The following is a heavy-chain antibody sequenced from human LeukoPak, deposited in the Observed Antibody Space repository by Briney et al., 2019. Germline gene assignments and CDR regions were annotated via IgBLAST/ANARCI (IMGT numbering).Heavy chain of an antibody. J-gene: IGHJ4*02. CDR3: AKSTSPLGYCSGGRCFFDY. CDR1: GFTFSSYG. D-gene: IGHD2-15*01. CDR2: ISYDGSFK. Sequence: GGSLRLSCAASGFTFSSYGMHWVRQAPGKGLEWVTVISYDGSFKYYADSVKGRFTIPRDNSKNTLYLQMNSLRVEDTAVYYCAKSTSPLGYCSGGRCFFDYWGQGTLVTASS. V-gene: IGHV3-30*18.